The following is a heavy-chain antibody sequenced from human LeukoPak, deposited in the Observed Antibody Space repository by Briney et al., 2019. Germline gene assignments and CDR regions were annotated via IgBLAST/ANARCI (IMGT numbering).Heavy chain of an antibody. Sequence: SETLSLTCAVYGGSFSGYYWSWIRQPPGKGLEWIGEINHSGSTNYNPSLKSRVTISVDTSKNQFSLKLSSVTAADTAVYYCARGRKNYYDSSGHYFDYWGQGTLVTVSS. J-gene: IGHJ4*02. D-gene: IGHD3-22*01. CDR1: GGSFSGYY. CDR2: INHSGST. CDR3: ARGRKNYYDSSGHYFDY. V-gene: IGHV4-34*01.